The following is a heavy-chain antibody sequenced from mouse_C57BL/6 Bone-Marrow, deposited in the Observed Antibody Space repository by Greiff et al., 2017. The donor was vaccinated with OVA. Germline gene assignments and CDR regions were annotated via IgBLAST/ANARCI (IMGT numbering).Heavy chain of an antibody. V-gene: IGHV5-17*01. J-gene: IGHJ3*01. CDR2: ISSGSSTI. CDR3: ARADGAWFAY. Sequence: EVKLMESGGGLVKPGGSLKLSCAASGFTFSDYGMHWVRQAPEKGLEWVAYISSGSSTIYYADTVKGRFTISRDNAKNTLFLQMTSRRSEDTAMYYCARADGAWFAYWGQGTLVTVSA. CDR1: GFTFSDYG. D-gene: IGHD2-3*01.